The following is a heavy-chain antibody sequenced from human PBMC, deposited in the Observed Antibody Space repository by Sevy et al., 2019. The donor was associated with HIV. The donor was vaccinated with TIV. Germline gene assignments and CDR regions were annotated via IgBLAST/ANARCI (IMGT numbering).Heavy chain of an antibody. D-gene: IGHD6-13*01. CDR3: ARDFTSLSSSWEYYYYGMDV. V-gene: IGHV4-4*07. CDR1: GGSISSYY. J-gene: IGHJ6*02. CDR2: IYTSGST. Sequence: SETLSLTCTVSGGSISSYYWSWIRQAAGKGLEWIGRIYTSGSTNYNPSLKSRVTMSVDTSKNQFSLKLSSVTAADTAVYYCARDFTSLSSSWEYYYYGMDVWGQGTTVTVSS.